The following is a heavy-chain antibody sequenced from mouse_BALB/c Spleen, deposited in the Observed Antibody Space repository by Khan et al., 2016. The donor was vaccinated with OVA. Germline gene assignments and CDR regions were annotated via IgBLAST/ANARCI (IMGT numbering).Heavy chain of an antibody. J-gene: IGHJ2*01. CDR1: GYTFISNT. CDR3: ARRSSYYFFDY. CDR2: INPRSGYS. V-gene: IGHV1-4*02. Sequence: QVQLQQSAAELARPGASVKMSCKASGYTFISNTMHWVKQRPGQGLEWIGYINPRSGYSDYNQKFKDKSTLSADKSSSPAYIQLSSLTSEDSAVYYCARRSSYYFFDYWGQGTTLTVSS. D-gene: IGHD2-12*01.